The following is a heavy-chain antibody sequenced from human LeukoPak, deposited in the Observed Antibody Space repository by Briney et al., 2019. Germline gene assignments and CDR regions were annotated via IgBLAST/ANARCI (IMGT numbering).Heavy chain of an antibody. Sequence: GGSLRLSCAASGFTFSSYGMSWVRQAPGKGLEWVSAISGSGGSTYYADSVKGRFTISRDNSKNTLYLQMNSLRAEDTAVYYCAKDYRLRYFDWLLPTDYWGQGTLVTVSS. J-gene: IGHJ4*02. D-gene: IGHD3-9*01. CDR2: ISGSGGST. V-gene: IGHV3-23*01. CDR3: AKDYRLRYFDWLLPTDY. CDR1: GFTFSSYG.